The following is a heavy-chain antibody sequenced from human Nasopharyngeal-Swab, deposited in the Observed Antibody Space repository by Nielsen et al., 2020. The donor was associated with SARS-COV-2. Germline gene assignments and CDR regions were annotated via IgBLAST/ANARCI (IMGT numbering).Heavy chain of an antibody. CDR2: ISYDGSNT. V-gene: IGHV3-30*03. CDR1: GFTFRNYG. D-gene: IGHD1-26*01. J-gene: IGHJ4*02. CDR3: ARVGGGSYYFDY. Sequence: GESLKISCVASGFTFRNYGMHWVRQAPGKGLEWVAVISYDGSNTYYADSVKGRFTISRDKSKNTLYLQMTSLRPEDTAVYYCARVGGGSYYFDYWGQGTLVTVSS.